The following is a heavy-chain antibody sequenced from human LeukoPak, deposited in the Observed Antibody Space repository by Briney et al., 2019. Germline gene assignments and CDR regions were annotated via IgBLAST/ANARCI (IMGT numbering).Heavy chain of an antibody. CDR3: AKNGVVADYYYHYMDV. CDR1: GFTFDDYA. V-gene: IGHV3-9*01. D-gene: IGHD3-22*01. J-gene: IGHJ6*03. CDR2: ISWNSGSI. Sequence: PGGSLRLSCAASGFTFDDYAMHWARQAPGKGLEWVSGISWNSGSIGYADSVKGRFTISRDNAKNSLYLQMNSLRAEGTALYYCAKNGVVADYYYHYMDVWGKGTTVTVSS.